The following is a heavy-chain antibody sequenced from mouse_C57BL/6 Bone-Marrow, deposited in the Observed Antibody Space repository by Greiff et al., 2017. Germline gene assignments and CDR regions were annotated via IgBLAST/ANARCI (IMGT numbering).Heavy chain of an antibody. CDR2: ISSGGSYT. V-gene: IGHV5-6*01. D-gene: IGHD2-12*01. CDR1: GFTFSSYG. Sequence: VKVVESGGDLVKPGGSLKLSCAASGFTFSSYGMSWVRQTPDKRLEWVATISSGGSYTYYPDSVKGRFTISRDNAKNTLYLQMSSLKSEDTAMYYCARHAYSVNAMDYWGQGTSVTVSS. J-gene: IGHJ4*01. CDR3: ARHAYSVNAMDY.